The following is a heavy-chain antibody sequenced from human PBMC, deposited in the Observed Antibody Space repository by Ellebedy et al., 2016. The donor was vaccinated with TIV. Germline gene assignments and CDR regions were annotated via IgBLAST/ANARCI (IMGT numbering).Heavy chain of an antibody. CDR3: AKALDYGDGYGMNV. CDR1: GFTFSNYG. J-gene: IGHJ6*02. D-gene: IGHD4-17*01. Sequence: PGGSLRLCCAASGFTFSNYGMHRVRQAPGKGLEWVAVISYDGSNKNYADSVKGRFTISRDNSKNTLDLQMNSLRAEDTAVYYCAKALDYGDGYGMNVWGQGTTVTVSS. CDR2: ISYDGSNK. V-gene: IGHV3-30*18.